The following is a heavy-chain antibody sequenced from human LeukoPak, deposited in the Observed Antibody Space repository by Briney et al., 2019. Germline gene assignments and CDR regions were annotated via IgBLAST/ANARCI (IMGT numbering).Heavy chain of an antibody. V-gene: IGHV3-49*04. CDR2: IRSKAYGGTT. CDR1: GFTFGDYA. CDR3: TRSAVAGDIDY. J-gene: IGHJ4*02. Sequence: PGGSPRLSCTASGFTFGDYAMSWVRQAPGKGLEWVGFIRSKAYGGTTEYAASVKGRFTISRDDSKSIAYLQMNSLKTEDTAVYYCTRSAVAGDIDYWGQGTLVTVSS. D-gene: IGHD6-19*01.